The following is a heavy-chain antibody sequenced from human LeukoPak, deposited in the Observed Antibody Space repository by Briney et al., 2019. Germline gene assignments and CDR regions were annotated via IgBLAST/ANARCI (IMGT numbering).Heavy chain of an antibody. D-gene: IGHD5-18*01. CDR2: INPNSGGT. Sequence: ASVTVSCKASGYAFSNYDINWVRQAPGQGLEWMGWINPNSGGTNYAQKFQGRVTMTRDTSISTAYMELSRLRSEDTAVYYCARSDTAMVLDYWGQGTLVTVSS. J-gene: IGHJ4*02. V-gene: IGHV1-2*02. CDR3: ARSDTAMVLDY. CDR1: GYAFSNYD.